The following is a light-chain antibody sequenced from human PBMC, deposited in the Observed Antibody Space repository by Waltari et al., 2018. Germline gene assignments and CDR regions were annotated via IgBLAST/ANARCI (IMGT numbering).Light chain of an antibody. CDR3: QQYYSNPIT. V-gene: IGKV1-NL1*01. Sequence: DVQLTHSPSSLSASMGDSVSLTCRATEDIVKSLAWYQQIPGKAPKLLVYATSRLGSGVPPRFSGSGSGTDYTLSITNLQPEDFGTYSCQQYYSNPITFGQGTRLEI. CDR2: ATS. J-gene: IGKJ5*01. CDR1: EDIVKS.